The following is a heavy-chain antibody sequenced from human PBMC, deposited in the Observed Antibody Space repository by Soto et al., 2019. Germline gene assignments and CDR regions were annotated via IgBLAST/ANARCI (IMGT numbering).Heavy chain of an antibody. CDR3: ARSRADYGDYAGYYYYYMDV. CDR1: GYSFTSYW. CDR2: IYPGDSDT. Sequence: CKGSGYSFTSYWIGWVRQMPGKGLEWMGIIYPGDSDTRYSPSFQGQVTTSADKSISTAYLQWSSLKASDTAMYYCARSRADYGDYAGYYYYYMDVWGKGTTVTVSS. J-gene: IGHJ6*03. D-gene: IGHD4-17*01. V-gene: IGHV5-51*01.